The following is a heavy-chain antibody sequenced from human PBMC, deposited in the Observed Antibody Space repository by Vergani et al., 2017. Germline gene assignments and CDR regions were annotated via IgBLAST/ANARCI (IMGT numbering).Heavy chain of an antibody. Sequence: QVQLVQSGAEVKKPGSSVKVSCKASGVTFSSYAISWVRQAPGQGLEWLGGIIPIFGKANYAQKFQGRVTIPADESTSTAYMELSSLRSEDTAVYYCARGLETYYDFSGSATHLDYWGQGTMVTVSS. D-gene: IGHD3-3*01. CDR1: GVTFSSYA. CDR2: IIPIFGKA. CDR3: ARGLETYYDFSGSATHLDY. V-gene: IGHV1-69*01. J-gene: IGHJ4*02.